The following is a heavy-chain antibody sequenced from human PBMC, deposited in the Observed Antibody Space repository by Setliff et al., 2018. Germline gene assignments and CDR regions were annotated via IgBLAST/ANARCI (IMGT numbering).Heavy chain of an antibody. D-gene: IGHD6-13*01. V-gene: IGHV1-46*01. CDR3: ARAGDAAAGRKGVFEY. J-gene: IGHJ4*02. CDR1: DYILTSYG. CDR2: INPGGGSA. Sequence: ASVKVSCKTSDYILTSYGLSWVRQAPGQGLTWMGTINPGGGSASNADEFQGRITMTRNTSTSTIYMEMTRLTSEDTAMYYCARAGDAAAGRKGVFEYWGQGSLVTAPQ.